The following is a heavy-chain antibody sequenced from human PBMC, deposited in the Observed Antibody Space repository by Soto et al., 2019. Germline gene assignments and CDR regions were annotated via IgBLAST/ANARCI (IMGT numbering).Heavy chain of an antibody. V-gene: IGHV4-59*01. CDR1: GGSIGSYH. Sequence: QVLLQESGPGQEKPSETLSLTCTVSGGSIGSYHWSWVRQPPGKGLEWIASVYYTGTTNYNPSLGSRVTISIDAPENQISLKLTSVTAADTAFYYCARDTVLTGMFDLWGQGTLVTVSS. CDR2: VYYTGTT. D-gene: IGHD4-17*01. J-gene: IGHJ5*02. CDR3: ARDTVLTGMFDL.